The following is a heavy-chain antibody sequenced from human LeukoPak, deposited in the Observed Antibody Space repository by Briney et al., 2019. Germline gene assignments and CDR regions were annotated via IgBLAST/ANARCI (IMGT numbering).Heavy chain of an antibody. V-gene: IGHV4-30-2*01. CDR1: GGSISSGGYS. Sequence: PSETLSLTCAVSGGSISSGGYSWSWIRQPPGKGLEWIGYIYHSGSTYYNPSLKSRVTISVDRSKNQFSLKLSSVTAADTAVYYCARGSVFGVAYWGQGTLVTVSS. CDR2: IYHSGST. D-gene: IGHD3-3*01. J-gene: IGHJ4*02. CDR3: ARGSVFGVAY.